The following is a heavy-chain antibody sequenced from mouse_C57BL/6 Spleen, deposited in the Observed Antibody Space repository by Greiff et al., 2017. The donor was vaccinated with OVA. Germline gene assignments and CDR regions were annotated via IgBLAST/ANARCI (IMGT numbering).Heavy chain of an antibody. J-gene: IGHJ4*01. CDR3: ARYYGSNYAMDY. CDR1: GYSFTGYF. CDR2: INPYNGDT. Sequence: VQLQQSGPELVKPGDSVKISCKASGYSFTGYFMNWVMQSHGKSLEWIGRINPYNGDTFYNQKFKGKATLTVDKSSSTAHMELRSLTSEDSAVYYCARYYGSNYAMDYWGQGTSVTVSS. V-gene: IGHV1-20*01. D-gene: IGHD1-1*01.